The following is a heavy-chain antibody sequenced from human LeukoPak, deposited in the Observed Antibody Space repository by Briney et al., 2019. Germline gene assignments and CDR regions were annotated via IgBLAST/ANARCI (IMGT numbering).Heavy chain of an antibody. CDR1: GGSISGYF. Sequence: SETLSLTCTVSGGSISGYFWSWIRQPPGKGLEWIGYVFYSGSTDYNPSLKSRVTISIDTSRNQFSLRLSSVTAADTAVYYCARDSGKYYDSSGYYFFQNWFDPWGQGTLVTVSS. D-gene: IGHD3-22*01. CDR3: ARDSGKYYDSSGYYFFQNWFDP. CDR2: VFYSGST. V-gene: IGHV4-59*12. J-gene: IGHJ5*02.